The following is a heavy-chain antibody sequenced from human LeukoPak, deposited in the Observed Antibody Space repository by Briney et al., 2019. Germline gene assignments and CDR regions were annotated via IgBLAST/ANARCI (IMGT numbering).Heavy chain of an antibody. J-gene: IGHJ4*02. CDR2: INHSGST. V-gene: IGHV4-34*01. CDR1: GGSFSGYF. D-gene: IGHD5-24*01. CDR3: ARGRGYNAFDY. Sequence: SETLSLTCAVYGGSFSGYFWSWIRQPPGMGLEWIGEINHSGSTNYNPSLKSRVTKSVDTSKNQFSLKLSSVTAADTAVYYCARGRGYNAFDYWGQGTLVTVSS.